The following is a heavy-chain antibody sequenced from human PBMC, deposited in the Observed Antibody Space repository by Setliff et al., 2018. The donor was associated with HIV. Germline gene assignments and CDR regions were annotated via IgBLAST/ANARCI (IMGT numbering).Heavy chain of an antibody. CDR1: GGSISSGSYY. D-gene: IGHD3-3*01. CDR3: ARQSGYTRGWDISGLVAGSFDL. V-gene: IGHV4-39*01. Sequence: PSETLSLTCSVSGGSISSGSYYWGWIRQPPGKGLEWIGTIYYSGNTYYSPSLKSRVTISVDTSKNQFSLRLNSVTAADTAVYYCARQSGYTRGWDISGLVAGSFDLWGQGTLVTVSS. CDR2: IYYSGNT. J-gene: IGHJ3*01.